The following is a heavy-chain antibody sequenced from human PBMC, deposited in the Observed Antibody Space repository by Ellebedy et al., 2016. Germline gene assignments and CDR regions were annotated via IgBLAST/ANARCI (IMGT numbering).Heavy chain of an antibody. CDR2: ISYDGSTK. J-gene: IGHJ4*02. CDR1: GFTFSSYG. Sequence: GGSLRLXCAASGFTFSSYGMHWVRQAPGKGLEWVAVISYDGSTKYYADSVKGRFTISRDNSKNTLYLQMNSLRAEDTAVYCCAKALSYSTSWYDYWGQGTLVTVSS. CDR3: AKALSYSTSWYDY. V-gene: IGHV3-30*18. D-gene: IGHD6-13*01.